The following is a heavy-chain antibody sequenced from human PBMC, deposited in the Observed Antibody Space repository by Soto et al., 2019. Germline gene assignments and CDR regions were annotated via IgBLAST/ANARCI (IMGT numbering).Heavy chain of an antibody. CDR3: GRVLGRGRFFRGVSCNNPGFDY. J-gene: IGHJ4*02. CDR2: IWYDGSNK. Sequence: GGSLRLSCAASGFTFSSYGMHWVRQAPGKGLEWVAVIWYDGSNKYYADSVKGRFTISRDNSKNTLYLQMNSLRAEDTAVYYCGRVLGRGRFFRGVSCNNPGFDYWGQGTLVTVSS. D-gene: IGHD2-15*01. V-gene: IGHV3-33*01. CDR1: GFTFSSYG.